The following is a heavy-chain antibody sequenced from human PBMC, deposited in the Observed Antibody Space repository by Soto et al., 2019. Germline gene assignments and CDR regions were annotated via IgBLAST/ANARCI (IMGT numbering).Heavy chain of an antibody. D-gene: IGHD6-13*01. Sequence: QVQLQQWGAGLLGPSETLSLTCSVYGGSFDAYKWSWIRQSPGKGLEWIGDINHGGSTDYNPSLKCRVTISIDTSKNQYSQKWNSVTSADSAVYYCARRYREVRAAAHRFWGQGTPVTVSS. J-gene: IGHJ4*02. CDR2: INHGGST. V-gene: IGHV4-34*01. CDR1: GGSFDAYK. CDR3: ARRYREVRAAAHRF.